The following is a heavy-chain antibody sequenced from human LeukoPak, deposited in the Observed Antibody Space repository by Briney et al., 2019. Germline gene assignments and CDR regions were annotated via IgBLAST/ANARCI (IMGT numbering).Heavy chain of an antibody. CDR2: IYTSGST. Sequence: SQTLSLTCTVSGGSISSGSYYWSWIRQPAGKGLEWIGRIYTSGSTNYNPSLKSRVTISVDTSKNQFSLKLSSVTAADTAVYYCARVTPSAYCSGGSCYPNFDYWGQGTLVTVLS. V-gene: IGHV4-61*02. J-gene: IGHJ4*02. D-gene: IGHD2-15*01. CDR3: ARVTPSAYCSGGSCYPNFDY. CDR1: GGSISSGSYY.